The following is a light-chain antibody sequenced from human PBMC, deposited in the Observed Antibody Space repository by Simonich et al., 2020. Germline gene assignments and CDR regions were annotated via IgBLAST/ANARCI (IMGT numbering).Light chain of an antibody. CDR2: GAS. Sequence: EIVMTQSPATLSVSPGERATLSCRASQSVSSNLAGYQQKPGQAPRLLIYGASTRATGIPARFSGSESGTEFTLTISSMQSEDVAVYYCQQYNNWPPLTFGGGTKVEIK. CDR1: QSVSSN. J-gene: IGKJ4*01. V-gene: IGKV3-15*01. CDR3: QQYNNWPPLT.